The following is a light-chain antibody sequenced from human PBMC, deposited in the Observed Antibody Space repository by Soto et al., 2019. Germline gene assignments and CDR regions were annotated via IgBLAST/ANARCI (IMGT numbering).Light chain of an antibody. CDR1: QSVPTNY. CDR3: QQYGGSPLT. CDR2: GAS. V-gene: IGKV3-20*01. Sequence: EIVLTQSPGTLSLSPGDTATLSCRASQSVPTNYLAWYQQKPGQAPSLLLYGASRRATGIPDRFSGSGSGTDFTLTIRLEPEDFAVYYCQQYGGSPLTFGGGTKVEI. J-gene: IGKJ4*01.